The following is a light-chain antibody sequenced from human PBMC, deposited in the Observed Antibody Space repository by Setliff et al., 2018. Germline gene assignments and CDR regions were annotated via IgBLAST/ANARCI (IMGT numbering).Light chain of an antibody. V-gene: IGKV3-15*01. J-gene: IGKJ3*01. CDR1: QSISSK. Sequence: EIVMTQSPATLSVSPGERATLSCRASQSISSKLVWYQQKPGQAPRLLIHGSSTRATGIPVRFSGTGSGTEFTLTISSLQSEDLAVYYCQHYHHWPFTFGPGT. CDR2: GSS. CDR3: QHYHHWPFT.